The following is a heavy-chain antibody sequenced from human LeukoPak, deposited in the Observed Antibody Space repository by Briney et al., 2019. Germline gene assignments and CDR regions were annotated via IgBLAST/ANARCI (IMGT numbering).Heavy chain of an antibody. Sequence: ASVKVSCKASGYTFTSYAMNWVRQAPGQGLEWMGWINTNTGNPTYAQGFTGRFVFSLDTSVSTAYLQFSSLKAEDTAVYYCAREDLRGYSYGFDYWGQGTLVTVSS. J-gene: IGHJ4*02. CDR3: AREDLRGYSYGFDY. D-gene: IGHD5-18*01. CDR2: INTNTGNP. CDR1: GYTFTSYA. V-gene: IGHV7-4-1*02.